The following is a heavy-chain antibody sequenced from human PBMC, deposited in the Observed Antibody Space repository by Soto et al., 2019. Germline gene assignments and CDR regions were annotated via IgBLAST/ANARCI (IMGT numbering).Heavy chain of an antibody. CDR3: ARSIAARRTVDY. V-gene: IGHV1-2*02. Sequence: ASVKVSCKASGYTFTAYYMHWVRQAPGQGLEWMGWVNPNSGGTNYAQKFQGRVTMTRDTSITTAYMELSRLRSDDTAVYYCARSIAARRTVDYWGQGTQVTVSS. CDR1: GYTFTAYY. D-gene: IGHD6-6*01. J-gene: IGHJ4*01. CDR2: VNPNSGGT.